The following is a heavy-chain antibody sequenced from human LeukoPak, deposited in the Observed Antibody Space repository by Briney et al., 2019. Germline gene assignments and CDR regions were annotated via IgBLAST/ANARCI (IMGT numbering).Heavy chain of an antibody. Sequence: PGGSLRLSCSASGFNFSDYFLTWVRQAPGKGLEWVANINQVGSEKNYVDSLEGRFTISRDNAKRSLYLQMNSLRVDDTAMYYCVRDVGYYGGNHDYWGQGPLVIVSS. V-gene: IGHV3-7*01. CDR1: GFNFSDYF. D-gene: IGHD4-23*01. CDR3: VRDVGYYGGNHDY. CDR2: INQVGSEK. J-gene: IGHJ4*02.